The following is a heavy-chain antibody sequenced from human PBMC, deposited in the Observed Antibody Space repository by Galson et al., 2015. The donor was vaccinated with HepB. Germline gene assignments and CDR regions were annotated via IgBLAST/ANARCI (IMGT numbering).Heavy chain of an antibody. D-gene: IGHD4-23*01. V-gene: IGHV4-34*01. CDR2: INHSGST. J-gene: IGHJ3*02. CDR1: GGSFSGYY. Sequence: LSLTCAVYGGSFSGYYWSWIRQPPGKGLEWIGEINHSGSTNYNPSLKSRVTISVDTSKNQFSLKLSSVTAADTAVYYCARERTVVTRRDAFDIWGQGTMVTVSS. CDR3: ARERTVVTRRDAFDI.